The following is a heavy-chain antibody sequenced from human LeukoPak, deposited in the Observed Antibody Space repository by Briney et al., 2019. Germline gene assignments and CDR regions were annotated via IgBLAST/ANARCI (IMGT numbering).Heavy chain of an antibody. CDR2: IYYSGST. Sequence: PSETLSLTCTVSGGSISSYYWSWIRQPPGKGLEWIGYIYYSGSTNYNPSLKSRVTISVDTSKNQFSLKLSSVTAADTAVYYCARGRRHYYDSSGYANNALKGGNWFDPWGQGTLVTVSS. CDR3: ARGRRHYYDSSGYANNALKGGNWFDP. V-gene: IGHV4-59*12. CDR1: GGSISSYY. D-gene: IGHD3-22*01. J-gene: IGHJ5*02.